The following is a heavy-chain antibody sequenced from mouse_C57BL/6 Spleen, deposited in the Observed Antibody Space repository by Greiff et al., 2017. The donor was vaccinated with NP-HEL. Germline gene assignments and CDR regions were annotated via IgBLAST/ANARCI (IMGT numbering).Heavy chain of an antibody. CDR2: INPYNGGT. Sequence: EVQLQQSGPVLVKPGASVKMSCKASGYTFTDYYMNWVKQSHGKSLEWIGVINPYNGGTSYNQKFKGKATLTVDKSSSTAYMELNSLTSEDSAVYYCARERQGDWYFDVWGTGTTVTVSS. D-gene: IGHD3-2*01. J-gene: IGHJ1*03. CDR1: GYTFTDYY. CDR3: ARERQGDWYFDV. V-gene: IGHV1-19*01.